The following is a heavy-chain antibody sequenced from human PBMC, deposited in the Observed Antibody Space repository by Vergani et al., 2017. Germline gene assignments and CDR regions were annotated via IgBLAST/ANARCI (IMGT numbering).Heavy chain of an antibody. CDR3: TSPSEGSYRLGPFDY. J-gene: IGHJ4*02. V-gene: IGHV1-69*04. D-gene: IGHD1-26*01. CDR2: IIPILGIA. CDR1: GGTFSSYA. Sequence: QVQLVQSGAEVKKPGSSVKVSCKASGGTFSSYAISWVRQAPGQGLEWMGRIIPILGIANYAQKFQGRVTITADKSTSTAYMELSSLRSEDTAVSYCTSPSEGSYRLGPFDYWGQGTLVTVSS.